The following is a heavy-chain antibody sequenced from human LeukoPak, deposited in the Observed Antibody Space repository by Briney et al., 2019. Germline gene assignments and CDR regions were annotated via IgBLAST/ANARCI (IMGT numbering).Heavy chain of an antibody. D-gene: IGHD1-26*01. CDR3: ARDGRVGATTTDYYGMDV. V-gene: IGHV1-2*02. J-gene: IGHJ6*02. CDR2: INPNSGGT. Sequence: GASVKVSCKASGYTFTSYGIRWVRQAPGQGLEWMGWINPNSGGTNYAQKFQGRVTMTRDTSISTAYMELSRLRSDDTAVYYCARDGRVGATTTDYYGMDVWGQGTTVTVSS. CDR1: GYTFTSYG.